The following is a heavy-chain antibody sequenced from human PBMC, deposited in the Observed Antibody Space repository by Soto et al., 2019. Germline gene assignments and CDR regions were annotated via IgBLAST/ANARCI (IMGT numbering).Heavy chain of an antibody. CDR2: LKSDNGGT. CDR3: ARDLCPLGSGSPWPLYGLDT. J-gene: IGHJ6*02. Sequence: QVQLVQSGAEVKPPGTSVKVSCKASGYTFTGHYMHWVRQVSGKRLEYLGWLKSDNGGTYYTPTIQGRVTFTMDPCTSTAYMELSGLQSDATAVYFCARDLCPLGSGSPWPLYGLDTWGQGTTVVVSS. D-gene: IGHD3-10*01. CDR1: GYTFTGHY. V-gene: IGHV1-2*02.